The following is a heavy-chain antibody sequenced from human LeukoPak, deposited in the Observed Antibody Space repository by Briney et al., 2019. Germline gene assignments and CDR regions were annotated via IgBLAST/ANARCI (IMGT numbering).Heavy chain of an antibody. CDR1: GGSISSSSYY. Sequence: SETLSLTCTVSGGSISSSSYYWGWIRQPPGKGLEWIGEIYHSGSTNYNPSLKSRVTISVDKSKNQFSLELSSVAAADTAVYYCARAGSGSSGYYYVHDAFDIWGQGTMVTVSS. V-gene: IGHV4-39*07. J-gene: IGHJ3*02. D-gene: IGHD3-22*01. CDR3: ARAGSGSSGYYYVHDAFDI. CDR2: IYHSGST.